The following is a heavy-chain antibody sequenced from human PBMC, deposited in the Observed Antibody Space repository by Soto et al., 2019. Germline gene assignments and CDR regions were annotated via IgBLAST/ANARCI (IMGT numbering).Heavy chain of an antibody. Sequence: QVQLVQSGAEVQKPGASAQVSCKASGYIFTDYYIHWIRQAPGRGLEWMGWINPHSGGTKSAQKFQGWVTMTRDTSTNTVYMELTRLRSDDTAVYYCARGEAGYFYYGLDVWDQGTTVTVSS. CDR3: ARGEAGYFYYGLDV. CDR2: INPHSGGT. J-gene: IGHJ6*02. V-gene: IGHV1-2*04. CDR1: GYIFTDYY.